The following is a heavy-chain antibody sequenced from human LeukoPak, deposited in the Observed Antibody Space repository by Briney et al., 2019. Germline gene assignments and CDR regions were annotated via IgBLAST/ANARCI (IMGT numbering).Heavy chain of an antibody. J-gene: IGHJ1*01. Sequence: SGGSLRLSCAASGFTVGTNSMSWVRQSPGKGLEWVSVHSGGSTYYADSVNGRFTISRDNSRNTLLLQMNSLRAEDTALYYCASAREYCGSAECYEYFQHWGQGTLVTVSS. D-gene: IGHD2-21*01. CDR1: GFTVGTNS. CDR3: ASAREYCGSAECYEYFQH. V-gene: IGHV3-53*01. CDR2: HSGGST.